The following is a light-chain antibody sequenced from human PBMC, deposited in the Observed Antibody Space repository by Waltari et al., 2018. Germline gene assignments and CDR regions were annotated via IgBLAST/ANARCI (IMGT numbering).Light chain of an antibody. Sequence: DIQMTQSPSSLSASVGDRVTIPCRASQNINTYLNWYQQKPGNAPKLLIYSASSLQAGVPSRFSGGGSGTDFTLTVSSLQPDDFATYYCQQSYVTPRSFGQGTRLEIK. CDR1: QNINTY. CDR3: QQSYVTPRS. J-gene: IGKJ2*01. V-gene: IGKV1-39*01. CDR2: SAS.